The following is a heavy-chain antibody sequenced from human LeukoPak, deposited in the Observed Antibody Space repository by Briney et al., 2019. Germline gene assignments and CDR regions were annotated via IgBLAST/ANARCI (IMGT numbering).Heavy chain of an antibody. D-gene: IGHD3-10*01. CDR3: VARRFYRSGSPH. CDR1: GFTFSDYY. V-gene: IGHV3-11*01. CDR2: INYSASSI. J-gene: IGHJ4*02. Sequence: GGSLRLSCAASGFTFSDYYMSWIRQTPGKGLEWLSDINYSASSIYYADSVKGRFTISRDNTKKSLFLQMNSLRAEDTALYYCVARRFYRSGSPHWGQGTLVTVSS.